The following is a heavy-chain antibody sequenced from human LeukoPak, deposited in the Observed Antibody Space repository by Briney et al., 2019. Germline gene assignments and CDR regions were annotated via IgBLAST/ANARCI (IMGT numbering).Heavy chain of an antibody. J-gene: IGHJ5*02. CDR2: ISAYSGNT. CDR1: GYTFTSYG. CDR3: ARESIAVAGPIGNWFDP. D-gene: IGHD6-19*01. V-gene: IGHV1-18*01. Sequence: ASVKVSCKASGYTFTSYGISWVRQAPGHGLEWMGWISAYSGNTNYAQKLQGRVTMTTDTSTSTAYMELRSLRSDDTAVYYCARESIAVAGPIGNWFDPWGQGTLVTVSS.